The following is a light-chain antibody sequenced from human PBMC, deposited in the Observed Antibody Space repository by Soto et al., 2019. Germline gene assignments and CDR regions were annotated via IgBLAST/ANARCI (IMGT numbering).Light chain of an antibody. CDR2: AAS. CDR1: QSISSY. CDR3: QQSYNTLPT. J-gene: IGKJ1*01. V-gene: IGKV1-39*01. Sequence: DIQMTQSPSSLSASVGDRVTITCRASQSISSYLNWYQQKPGKAPQLLIYAASSLQSGVPSRFSGSGSGTDFTLTISSLQPEDFATYYCQQSYNTLPTFGQGTKVEIK.